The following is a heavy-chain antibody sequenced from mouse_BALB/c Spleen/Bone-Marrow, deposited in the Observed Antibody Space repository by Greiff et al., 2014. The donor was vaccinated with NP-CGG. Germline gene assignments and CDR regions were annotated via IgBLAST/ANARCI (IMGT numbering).Heavy chain of an antibody. D-gene: IGHD2-3*01. CDR1: GFTFTDYY. CDR3: ARDMGLLRFDY. CDR2: IRNKPHGYTT. V-gene: IGHV7-3*02. Sequence: EVQLVESGGGLVQPGGSLRLSCATSGFTFTDYYMTWVRQPPGKTLEWLGFIRNKPHGYTTEYSASVKGRFTISRDNSQSILYLQMNTLRLDDSATYYCARDMGLLRFDYWGQGTTLTVSS. J-gene: IGHJ2*01.